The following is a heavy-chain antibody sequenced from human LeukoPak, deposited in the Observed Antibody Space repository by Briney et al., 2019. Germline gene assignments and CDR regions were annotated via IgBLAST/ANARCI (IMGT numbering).Heavy chain of an antibody. CDR1: GFTLSSNS. CDR2: IYSDNT. J-gene: IGHJ4*02. V-gene: IGHV3-53*01. D-gene: IGHD4/OR15-4a*01. CDR3: ARRAGAYSHPYDY. Sequence: GGSLRLSCTVSGFTLSSNSMSWVRQAPGKGLEGVSFIYSDNTHYSYSVKGRFTISRDNSKNTLYLQMNSLRAEDTAVYYCARRAGAYSHPYDYWGQGTLVTVSS.